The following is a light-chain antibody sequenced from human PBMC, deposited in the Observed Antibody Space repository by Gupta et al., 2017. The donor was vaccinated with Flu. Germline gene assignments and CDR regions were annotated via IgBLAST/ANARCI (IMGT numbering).Light chain of an antibody. J-gene: IGKJ2*03. Sequence: DIMLTQSPDSQDVTPKEKVTITCRASQSVGSGLHWYQQKPYQSPKLLIKYVSQSFSGVPTMFRSSGSGTDFTLTIYSLEAENAATYYCHQTGSFSYSFGQGTKLEIK. CDR1: QSVGSG. CDR2: YVS. V-gene: IGKV6-21*01. CDR3: HQTGSFSYS.